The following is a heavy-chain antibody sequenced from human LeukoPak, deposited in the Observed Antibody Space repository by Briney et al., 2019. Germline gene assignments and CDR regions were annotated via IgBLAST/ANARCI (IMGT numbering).Heavy chain of an antibody. CDR1: GFTFSSYA. Sequence: GGSLRLSCAASGFTFSSYAMSWVRQAPGKGLEWVSAISGSGGSTYYADSVKGRFTISRDNSKNTLYLQMNSLRAEDTAVYYCARSLVATIGILPHPKFDPWGQGTLVTVSS. CDR2: ISGSGGST. V-gene: IGHV3-23*01. D-gene: IGHD5-12*01. J-gene: IGHJ5*02. CDR3: ARSLVATIGILPHPKFDP.